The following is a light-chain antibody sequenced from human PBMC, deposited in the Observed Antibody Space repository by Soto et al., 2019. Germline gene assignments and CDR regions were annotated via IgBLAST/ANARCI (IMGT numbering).Light chain of an antibody. CDR1: QDISTY. CDR3: QQYENYWT. Sequence: IQLTQSPSSLSASVGDRVTITCRASQDISTYLAWYQQKPGKAPKLLIYTASTLQSGVPSRFSGSGSGTEFSLTISNLQPDDFATYYCQQYENYWTFGQGTKVDIK. J-gene: IGKJ1*01. V-gene: IGKV1-9*01. CDR2: TAS.